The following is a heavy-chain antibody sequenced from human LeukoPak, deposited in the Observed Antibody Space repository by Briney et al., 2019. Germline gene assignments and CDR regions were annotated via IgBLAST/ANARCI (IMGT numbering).Heavy chain of an antibody. CDR2: IYYSGST. CDR1: GGSISSYY. D-gene: IGHD3-16*01. Sequence: SETLSLNCTVSGGSISSYYWSWIRQPPGKGLEWIGYIYYSGSTNYNPSLKSRVTISVDTSKNQFSLKLSSVTAADTAVYYCARDGLRSGKYNWFDPWGQGTLVTVSS. CDR3: ARDGLRSGKYNWFDP. V-gene: IGHV4-59*01. J-gene: IGHJ5*02.